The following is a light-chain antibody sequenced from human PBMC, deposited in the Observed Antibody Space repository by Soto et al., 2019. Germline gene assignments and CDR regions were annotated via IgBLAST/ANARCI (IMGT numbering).Light chain of an antibody. CDR3: SSYTSSSTGV. V-gene: IGLV2-14*01. Sequence: QSALTQPASVSGSPGQSITISCTGTSSDVGGYNYVSWYQQHPGKAPKLMIYDVINRPSGVSNRFSGSKSGNMASLTISGLQAEDEADYYCSSYTSSSTGVFGGGTKLTVL. J-gene: IGLJ3*02. CDR1: SSDVGGYNY. CDR2: DVI.